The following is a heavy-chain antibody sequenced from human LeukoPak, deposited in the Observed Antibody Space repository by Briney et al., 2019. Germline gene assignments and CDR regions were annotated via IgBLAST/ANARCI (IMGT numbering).Heavy chain of an antibody. CDR1: GGSFSGYY. CDR2: INHSGST. V-gene: IGHV4-34*01. Sequence: SETLSLTCAVYGGSFSGYYWSWIRQPPGKGLEWIGEINHSGSTNYNPSLKSRVTISVDTSKNQFSLKLSSVTAADTAVYYCARIGYYYDSSGYPIAIFDYWGQGTLVTVSS. J-gene: IGHJ4*02. D-gene: IGHD3-22*01. CDR3: ARIGYYYDSSGYPIAIFDY.